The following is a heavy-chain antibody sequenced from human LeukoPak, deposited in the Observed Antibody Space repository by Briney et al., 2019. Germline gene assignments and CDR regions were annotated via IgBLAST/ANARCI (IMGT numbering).Heavy chain of an antibody. Sequence: SECLSLTCTVSGGSISSYYWSWIRQPPGKGLEWIGNIYYSGSTNYNPSLKSRVTISLDTSKKQFSLKLSSVTAADTAVYYCARAPGYSYGTGGYYFDYWGQGTLVTVSS. CDR1: GGSISSYY. CDR2: IYYSGST. CDR3: ARAPGYSYGTGGYYFDY. J-gene: IGHJ4*02. V-gene: IGHV4-59*01. D-gene: IGHD5-18*01.